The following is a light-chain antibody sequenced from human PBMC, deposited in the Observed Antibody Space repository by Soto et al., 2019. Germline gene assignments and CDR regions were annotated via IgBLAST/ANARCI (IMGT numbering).Light chain of an antibody. CDR2: DAS. CDR1: QSVSSY. Sequence: EIVLTQSPATLSSSPGERATLSCRASQSVSSYLAWYPQKPGQAPRLLIYDASDRATGIPARFSGSGSGTDFTLTISSLEPEDFAVYYCQRRSNWPRTFGQGTKVEIK. V-gene: IGKV3-11*01. CDR3: QRRSNWPRT. J-gene: IGKJ1*01.